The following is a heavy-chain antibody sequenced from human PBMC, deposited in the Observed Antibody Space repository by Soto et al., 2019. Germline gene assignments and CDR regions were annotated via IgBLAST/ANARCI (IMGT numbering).Heavy chain of an antibody. V-gene: IGHV4-59*01. Sequence: PSETLSLTCTVSGGSISSYYWSWIRQPPGKGLEWIGYIYYSGSTNYNPSLKSRVTISVDTSKNQFSLKLSSVTAADTAVYYCARVPRIAARPRYYYYYMDVWGKGTTVTVSS. CDR3: ARVPRIAARPRYYYYYMDV. J-gene: IGHJ6*03. CDR2: IYYSGST. CDR1: GGSISSYY. D-gene: IGHD6-6*01.